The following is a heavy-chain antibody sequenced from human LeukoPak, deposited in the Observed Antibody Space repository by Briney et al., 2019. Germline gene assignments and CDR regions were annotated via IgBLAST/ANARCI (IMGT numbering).Heavy chain of an antibody. CDR2: IYTSGST. V-gene: IGHV4-4*09. CDR3: ARHAGSSSWSYFDY. D-gene: IGHD6-13*01. CDR1: GGSISSYY. Sequence: SETLSLTCTVSGGSISSYYWSWIRQPPGKGLEWIGYIYTSGSTNYNPSLKSRVTISVDTSKNQFSLKLSSVTAADTAVYYCARHAGSSSWSYFDYWGQGTLVTVSS. J-gene: IGHJ4*02.